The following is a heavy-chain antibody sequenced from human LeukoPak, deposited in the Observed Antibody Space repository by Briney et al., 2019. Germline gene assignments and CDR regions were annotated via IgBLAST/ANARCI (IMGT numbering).Heavy chain of an antibody. Sequence: SETLSLTCTVSGYSISSGYYWGWIRQPPGKGLEWIGSIYHSGSTYYNPSLKSRVTISVDTSKNQFSLKLSSVTAADTAVYYCAREIRGVAATSPDYWGQGTLVTVSS. CDR1: GYSISSGYY. J-gene: IGHJ4*02. V-gene: IGHV4-38-2*02. D-gene: IGHD2-15*01. CDR3: AREIRGVAATSPDY. CDR2: IYHSGST.